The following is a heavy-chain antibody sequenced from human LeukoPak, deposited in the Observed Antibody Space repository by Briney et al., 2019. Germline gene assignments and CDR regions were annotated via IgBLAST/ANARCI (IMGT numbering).Heavy chain of an antibody. J-gene: IGHJ2*01. D-gene: IGHD3-22*01. CDR1: GYNFTNYW. CDR2: IYPGDSDT. V-gene: IGHV5-51*01. CDR3: ARPPNYYDSSGYYGHWYFDL. Sequence: GESLKISCKGSGYNFTNYWIGWVRQMPGKGLEWMGIIYPGDSDTRYSPSFQGQVTISADKSISTAYLQWSSLKASDTAMYYCARPPNYYDSSGYYGHWYFDLWGRGTLVTVSS.